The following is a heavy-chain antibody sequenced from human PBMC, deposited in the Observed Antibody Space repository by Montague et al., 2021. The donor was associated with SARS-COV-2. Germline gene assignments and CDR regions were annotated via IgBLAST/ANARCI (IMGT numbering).Heavy chain of an antibody. CDR2: IWNNGSEK. CDR3: VGDPGDPDTFDY. V-gene: IGHV3-33*01. CDR1: GFTYSKYG. D-gene: IGHD7-27*01. Sequence: SLRLSCLASGFTYSKYGVHWVRQAPGKGLEWVASIWNNGSEKYHXDSVKGRFTISRDNSNNMLYLQMDSLRAEDAAVYYCVGDPGDPDTFDYWGQGTQVTVSS. J-gene: IGHJ4*02.